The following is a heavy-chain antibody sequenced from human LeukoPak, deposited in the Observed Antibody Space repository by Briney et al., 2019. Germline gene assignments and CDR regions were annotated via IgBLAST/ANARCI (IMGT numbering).Heavy chain of an antibody. CDR2: INHSGST. CDR3: ASGDWNYSPLDY. Sequence: SETLSLTCAVYGGSFSGYYWSWIRQPPGKGLEWIGEINHSGSTNYNPSLKSRVTISVDTSKNQFSLKLSSVTAADTAVYYCASGDWNYSPLDYWGQGTLVTVSS. CDR1: GGSFSGYY. V-gene: IGHV4-34*01. D-gene: IGHD1-7*01. J-gene: IGHJ4*02.